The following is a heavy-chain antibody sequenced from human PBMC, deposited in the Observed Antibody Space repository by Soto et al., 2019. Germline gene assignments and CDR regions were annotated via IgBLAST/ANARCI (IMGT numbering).Heavy chain of an antibody. CDR3: ATSRESYYYYGMDV. D-gene: IGHD1-26*01. V-gene: IGHV3-33*01. CDR2: IWYDGSNK. J-gene: IGHJ6*02. Sequence: GGSLRLSCAASGFTFSSYGMHWVRQAPGKGLEWVAVIWYDGSNKYYADSVKGRFTISRDNSKNTLYLQMNSLRAEDTAVYYCATSRESYYYYGMDVWGQGTTVTVSS. CDR1: GFTFSSYG.